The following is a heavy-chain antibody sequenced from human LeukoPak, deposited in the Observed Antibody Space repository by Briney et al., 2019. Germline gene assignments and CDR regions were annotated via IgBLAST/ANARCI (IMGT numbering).Heavy chain of an antibody. CDR3: AKDLTSYDYGDYGGSDY. Sequence: GGSLRLSCAASGFTFTSYAMSWVRQAPGKGLEWVSAISGSARSTFYADSVKGRFTISSDNSKDMVYLHMNSLRAEDTAIYYCAKDLTSYDYGDYGGSDYWGQGTLVTVSS. D-gene: IGHD4-17*01. J-gene: IGHJ4*02. V-gene: IGHV3-23*01. CDR1: GFTFTSYA. CDR2: ISGSARST.